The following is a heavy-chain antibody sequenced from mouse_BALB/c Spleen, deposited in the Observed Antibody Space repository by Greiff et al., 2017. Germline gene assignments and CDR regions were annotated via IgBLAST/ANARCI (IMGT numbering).Heavy chain of an antibody. CDR3: ARQRGYDLFDD. CDR2: ISSGGSYT. CDR1: GFTFSSYG. D-gene: IGHD2-2*01. Sequence: EVKVVESGGDLVKPGGSLKLSCAASGFTFSSYGMSWVRQTPDKRLEWVATISSGGSYTYYPDSVKGRFTISRDNAKNTLYLQMSSLKSEDTAMYYCARQRGYDLFDDWGQGTTLTVSS. J-gene: IGHJ2*01. V-gene: IGHV5-6*01.